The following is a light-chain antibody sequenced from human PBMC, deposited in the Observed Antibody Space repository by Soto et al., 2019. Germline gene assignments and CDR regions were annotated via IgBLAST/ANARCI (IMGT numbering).Light chain of an antibody. V-gene: IGLV2-11*01. J-gene: IGLJ1*01. CDR1: SSDVGGYNY. CDR3: CSYAGSYV. CDR2: DVS. Sequence: QSALTQPRSVSGSPGQSVTISCTGTSSDVGGYNYVSWYQHHPGKAPKLMIYDVSERPSGVPDRFSGSKSGNTASLTISGLQAEDEADYYCCSYAGSYVFGTGTKLTVL.